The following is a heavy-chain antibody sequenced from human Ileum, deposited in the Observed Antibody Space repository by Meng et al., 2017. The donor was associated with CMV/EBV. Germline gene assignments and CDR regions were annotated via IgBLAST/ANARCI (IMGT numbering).Heavy chain of an antibody. J-gene: IGHJ4*02. CDR2: VSHSGVT. D-gene: IGHD2-21*01. CDR1: GGSFSGYY. V-gene: IGHV4-34*02. CDR3: AREPPFVTVDS. Sequence: QVHREQWGARLLKTSETLSLTCGVYGGSFSGYYWSWIRQPPGKGLEWIAEVSHSGVTNYNPSLKSRVTIYIDTSKNQFSLHLSSVTAADTAVYYCAREPPFVTVDSWGQGTLVTVSS.